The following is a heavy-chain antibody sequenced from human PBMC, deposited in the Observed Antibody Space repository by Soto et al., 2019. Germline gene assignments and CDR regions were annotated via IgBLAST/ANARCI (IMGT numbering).Heavy chain of an antibody. CDR1: GYTFTNYY. CDR2: IHYSGATP. CDR3: ARGGPDLDTIGSFVY. Sequence: QVQLVQSGAEVKRPGASVKVSCKASGYTFTNYYMHWVRQAPGQGLEWMGVIHYSGATPTYAQKFQGRVTMVRDTSTSTVYVELSSLTSEDTAVYYCARGGPDLDTIGSFVYWGQGTLVTVSS. D-gene: IGHD3-16*01. J-gene: IGHJ4*02. V-gene: IGHV1-46*01.